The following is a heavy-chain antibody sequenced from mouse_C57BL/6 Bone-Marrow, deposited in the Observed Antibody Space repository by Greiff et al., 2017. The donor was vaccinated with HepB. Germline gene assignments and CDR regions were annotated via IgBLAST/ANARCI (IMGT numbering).Heavy chain of an antibody. J-gene: IGHJ3*01. Sequence: EVQGVESGAELVRPGASVKLSCTASGFNIKDDYMHWVKQRPEQGLEWIGWIDPENGDTEYASKFQGKATITADTSSNTAYLQLSSLTSEDTAVYYCTTEGFAYWGQGTLVTVSA. CDR1: GFNIKDDY. CDR3: TTEGFAY. V-gene: IGHV14-4*01. CDR2: IDPENGDT.